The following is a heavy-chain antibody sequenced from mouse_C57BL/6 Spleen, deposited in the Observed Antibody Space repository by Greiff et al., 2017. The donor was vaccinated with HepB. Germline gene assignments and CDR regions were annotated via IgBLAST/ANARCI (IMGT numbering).Heavy chain of an antibody. V-gene: IGHV1-52*01. J-gene: IGHJ3*01. CDR1: GYTFTSYW. CDR3: ASYDYDPAWFAY. D-gene: IGHD2-4*01. Sequence: QVQLQQPGAELVRPGSSVKLSCKASGYTFTSYWMHWVKQRPIQGLEWIGNIDPSDSETHYNQKFKDKATLTVDKSSSTAYMQLSSLTSEDSAVYYCASYDYDPAWFAYWGQGLWSLSLQ. CDR2: IDPSDSET.